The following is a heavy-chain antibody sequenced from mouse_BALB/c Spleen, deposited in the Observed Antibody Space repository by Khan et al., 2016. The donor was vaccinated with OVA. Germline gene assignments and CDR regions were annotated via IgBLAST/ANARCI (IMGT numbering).Heavy chain of an antibody. Sequence: EVQLQESGPGLVKPSQSLSLTCTVTGYSITSGYGWNWIRQFPGNKLEWMGYISYSGSTNYNPSLKSRTPITRDTSKNQFFLQFNSVTTEDTAPYYCARTARIKYWGQGPTLTVSS. CDR1: GYSITSGYG. J-gene: IGHJ2*01. V-gene: IGHV3-2*02. CDR2: ISYSGST. D-gene: IGHD1-2*01. CDR3: ARTARIKY.